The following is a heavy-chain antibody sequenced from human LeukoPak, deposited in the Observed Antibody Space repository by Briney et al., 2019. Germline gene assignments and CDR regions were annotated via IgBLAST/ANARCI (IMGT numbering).Heavy chain of an antibody. V-gene: IGHV4-39*01. Sequence: SETLSLTCTVSGGSISSSSYYWGWIRQPPGKGLEWIGSIYYSGSTYYNPSLKSRITISVDTSKNQFSLKLRSVTAADTAVYYCARDYYDSSGRPVWGQGTLVTVSS. CDR2: IYYSGST. CDR3: ARDYYDSSGRPV. J-gene: IGHJ4*02. CDR1: GGSISSSSYY. D-gene: IGHD3-22*01.